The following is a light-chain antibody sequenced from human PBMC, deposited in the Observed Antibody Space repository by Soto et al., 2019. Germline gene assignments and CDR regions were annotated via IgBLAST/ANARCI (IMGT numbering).Light chain of an antibody. V-gene: IGLV1-40*01. CDR2: GNS. Sequence: QSVLTQPPSVSGAPGQRVTISCTGSSSNIGAGYDVHWYQQLPGTAPKLLIYGNSNRPSGVPDRFSGSKSGTSASLAITGIQAEDEADYYCQSYDSSVSKVVFGGGTKLTVL. CDR1: SSNIGAGYD. CDR3: QSYDSSVSKVV. J-gene: IGLJ2*01.